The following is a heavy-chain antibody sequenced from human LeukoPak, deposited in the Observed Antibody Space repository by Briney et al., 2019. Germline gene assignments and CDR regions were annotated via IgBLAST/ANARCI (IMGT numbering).Heavy chain of an antibody. V-gene: IGHV4-59*01. CDR1: GGSISNYY. CDR2: IYYTGNT. Sequence: SETLSLTCTVSGGSISNYYWNWIRQPPGKGLEWIEYIYYTGNTNYNPSLKSRVTISVDTSKNQLSLKLSSVTAADTAVYYCARDRLQLQSWGQGTLVTVSS. CDR3: ARDRLQLQS. J-gene: IGHJ5*02. D-gene: IGHD1-1*01.